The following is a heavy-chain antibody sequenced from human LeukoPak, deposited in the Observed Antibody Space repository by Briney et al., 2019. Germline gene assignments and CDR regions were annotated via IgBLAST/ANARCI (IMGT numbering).Heavy chain of an antibody. Sequence: SVKVSCKASGGTFSIYAISWVRQAPGQGLEWMGGIIPIFGTANYAQKFQGRVTITADESTSTAYMELSSLRSEDTAVYYCAREKYCSGGSCYGGVTFDYWGQGTLVTVSS. CDR3: AREKYCSGGSCYGGVTFDY. V-gene: IGHV1-69*13. J-gene: IGHJ4*02. D-gene: IGHD2-15*01. CDR2: IIPIFGTA. CDR1: GGTFSIYA.